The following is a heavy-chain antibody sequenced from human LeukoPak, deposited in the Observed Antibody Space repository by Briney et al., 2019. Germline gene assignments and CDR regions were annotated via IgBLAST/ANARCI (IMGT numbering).Heavy chain of an antibody. CDR3: ARGPSGPPQYYYDSSGDAFDI. J-gene: IGHJ3*02. Sequence: GGSLRLSCAASGFTFSSYAMHWVRQAPGKGLEWVAVISYDGSNKYYADSVKGRFTISRDNSKNTLYLQMNSLRAEDTAVYYCARGPSGPPQYYYDSSGDAFDIWGQGTMVTVSS. CDR1: GFTFSSYA. D-gene: IGHD3-22*01. V-gene: IGHV3-30-3*01. CDR2: ISYDGSNK.